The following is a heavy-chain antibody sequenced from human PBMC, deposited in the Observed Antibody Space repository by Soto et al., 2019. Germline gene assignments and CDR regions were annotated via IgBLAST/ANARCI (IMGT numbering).Heavy chain of an antibody. CDR1: GYTFTSYY. Sequence: QVQLVQSGAEVKKPGASVKVSCKASGYTFTSYYMHWVRQAPGQGLEWMGIINPSGDSTSYAQKCQGRATMTRDTSTSTVYMELSSLRSEDTAVYYCARSYYDYVWGSYRSAHFDYWGQGTLVTVSS. CDR3: ARSYYDYVWGSYRSAHFDY. V-gene: IGHV1-46*01. D-gene: IGHD3-16*02. J-gene: IGHJ4*02. CDR2: INPSGDST.